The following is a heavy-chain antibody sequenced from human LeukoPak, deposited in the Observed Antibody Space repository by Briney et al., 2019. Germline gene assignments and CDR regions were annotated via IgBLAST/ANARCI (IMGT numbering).Heavy chain of an antibody. CDR1: GFTLSTYW. D-gene: IGHD5-24*01. CDR2: INTDGGST. V-gene: IGHV3-74*01. CDR3: ARSNRNNYGNFDY. J-gene: IGHJ4*02. Sequence: GGSLRLSCAASGFTLSTYWMHWVRQAPGKGLVGVSRINTDGGSTNYADSVKGRFTISRDNAKNTLYLQMNSLRAEDTAVYYCARSNRNNYGNFDYWGQGTLVTVSS.